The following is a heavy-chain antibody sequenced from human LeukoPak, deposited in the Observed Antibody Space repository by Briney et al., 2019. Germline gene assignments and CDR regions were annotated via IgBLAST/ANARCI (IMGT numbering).Heavy chain of an antibody. CDR3: AKDQFPRPYCGGDCSYYYYYGMDV. CDR1: GFTFSSYA. J-gene: IGHJ6*02. V-gene: IGHV3-23*01. CDR2: ISGSGGST. Sequence: PGGSLRLSCAASGFTFSSYAMSWVRQAPGKGLEWVSAISGSGGSTYYADSVKGRFTISRDNFKNTLYLQMNSLRAEDTAVYYCAKDQFPRPYCGGDCSYYYYYGMDVWGQGTTVTVSS. D-gene: IGHD2-21*02.